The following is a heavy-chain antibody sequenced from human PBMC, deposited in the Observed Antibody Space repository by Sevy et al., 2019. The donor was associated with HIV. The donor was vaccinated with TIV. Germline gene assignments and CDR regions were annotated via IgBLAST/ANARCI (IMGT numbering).Heavy chain of an antibody. Sequence: GGSLRLSCAASGFTVSSNYMSWVRQAPGKGLEWVSVIYSGGSTYYADSVKGRFTISRDNFKNTLYLQMNSLRAEDTAVYYCARGMDGNDAFDIWGQGTMVTVSS. CDR2: IYSGGST. CDR3: ARGMDGNDAFDI. J-gene: IGHJ3*02. D-gene: IGHD1-26*01. V-gene: IGHV3-53*01. CDR1: GFTVSSNY.